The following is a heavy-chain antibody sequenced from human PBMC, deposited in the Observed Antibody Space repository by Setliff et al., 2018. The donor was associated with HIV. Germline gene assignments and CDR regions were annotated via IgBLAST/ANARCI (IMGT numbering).Heavy chain of an antibody. CDR2: TNPSGST. CDR3: ARPTLGIGGGSMFDY. D-gene: IGHD3-3*01. CDR1: VGSFSGHY. Sequence: PSETLSLTCAVYVGSFSGHYWIWIRQPPGKGLEWIGETNPSGSTKYNPSLKSRVTISVDRSKNQFSLKLTSVTAADTAVYYCARPTLGIGGGSMFDYWGQGILVTVSS. J-gene: IGHJ4*02. V-gene: IGHV4-34*01.